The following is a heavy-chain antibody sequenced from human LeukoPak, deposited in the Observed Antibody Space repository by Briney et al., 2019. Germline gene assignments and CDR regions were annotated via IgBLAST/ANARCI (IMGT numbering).Heavy chain of an antibody. Sequence: PGGSLRLSCAASGFTFSSYSMTWVRQAPGKGLEWVSYISSSSSTIYYADSVKGRFTISRDNAKNSLYLQMNSLRAEDTAVYYCARENYYDSNGYYYVGYFDYWGQGTLVTVSS. J-gene: IGHJ4*02. CDR2: ISSSSSTI. V-gene: IGHV3-48*01. CDR3: ARENYYDSNGYYYVGYFDY. D-gene: IGHD3-22*01. CDR1: GFTFSSYS.